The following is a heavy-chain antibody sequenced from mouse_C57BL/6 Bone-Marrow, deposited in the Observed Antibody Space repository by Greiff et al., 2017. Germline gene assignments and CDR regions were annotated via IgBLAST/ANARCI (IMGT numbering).Heavy chain of an antibody. J-gene: IGHJ1*03. Sequence: QVQLQQSGAELVRPGASVKLSCKASGYTFTDYYINWVKQRPGPGLEWIARSYPGSGNNYYNEKFKGKATLTAEKSSSTAYMQLSSLTSEDSAVYFCARGDYGSSYWYFDVWGTGTTVTVSS. D-gene: IGHD1-1*01. CDR2: SYPGSGNN. CDR1: GYTFTDYY. V-gene: IGHV1-76*01. CDR3: ARGDYGSSYWYFDV.